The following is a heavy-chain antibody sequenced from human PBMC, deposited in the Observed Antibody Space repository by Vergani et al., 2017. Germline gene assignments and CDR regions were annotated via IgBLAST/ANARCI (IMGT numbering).Heavy chain of an antibody. V-gene: IGHV4-39*07. D-gene: IGHD3-22*01. J-gene: IGHJ4*02. CDR2: IYHSGST. CDR3: ASNGYYCLDY. Sequence: QLQLQESGPGLVKPSETLSLSCRVSGDSISRSHYYWGFIRQPPGKGLEWIGEIYHSGSTNYNPSLKSRVTISVDKSKNQFSLKLSSVTAADTAVYYCASNGYYCLDYWGRGTLVTVSS. CDR1: GDSISRSHYY.